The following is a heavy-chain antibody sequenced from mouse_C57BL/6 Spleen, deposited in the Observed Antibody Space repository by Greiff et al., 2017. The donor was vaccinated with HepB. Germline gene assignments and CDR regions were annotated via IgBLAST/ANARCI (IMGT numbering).Heavy chain of an antibody. D-gene: IGHD1-1*01. CDR3: ARSFITTVVAPFAY. Sequence: EVQLQQSGPGLVKPSQSLSLTCSVTGYSITSGYYWNWIRQFPGNKLEWMGYISYDGSNNYNPSLKNRISITRDTSKNQFFLKLNSVTTEDTATYYCARSFITTVVAPFAYWGQGTLVTVSA. J-gene: IGHJ3*01. CDR2: ISYDGSN. CDR1: GYSITSGYY. V-gene: IGHV3-6*01.